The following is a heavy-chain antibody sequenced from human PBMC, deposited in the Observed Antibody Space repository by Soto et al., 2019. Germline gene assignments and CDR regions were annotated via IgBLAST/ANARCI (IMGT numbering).Heavy chain of an antibody. V-gene: IGHV5-10-1*01. D-gene: IGHD5-18*01. Sequence: GESLTISCKGSGYSFTTYWISWVRQMPGKGLEWMGRIDPSDSYTNYSPSFQGHVTISADKSISTAYLQWSSLKASDTAMYYCARRLKYSLDDAFDIWGQGTMVTVSS. CDR3: ARRLKYSLDDAFDI. CDR1: GYSFTTYW. J-gene: IGHJ3*02. CDR2: IDPSDSYT.